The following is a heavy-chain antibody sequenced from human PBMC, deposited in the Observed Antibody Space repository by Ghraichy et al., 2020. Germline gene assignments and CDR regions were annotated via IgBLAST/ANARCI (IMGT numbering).Heavy chain of an antibody. Sequence: GGSLRLSCAASGFTFSSYAMSWVRQAPGKGLEWVSAISGSGGSTYYADSVKGRFTISRDNSKNTLYLQMNSLRAEDTAVYYCAKDLEYDSTPEVYYYGMDVWGQGTTVTVSS. D-gene: IGHD3-22*01. CDR2: ISGSGGST. J-gene: IGHJ6*02. V-gene: IGHV3-23*01. CDR3: AKDLEYDSTPEVYYYGMDV. CDR1: GFTFSSYA.